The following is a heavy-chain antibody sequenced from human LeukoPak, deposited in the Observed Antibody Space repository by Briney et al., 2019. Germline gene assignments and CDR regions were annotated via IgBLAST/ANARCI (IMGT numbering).Heavy chain of an antibody. J-gene: IGHJ4*02. D-gene: IGHD2-2*01. CDR3: ARDRDIVVVPAAMVDY. CDR1: GFTFSSYS. CDR2: ISSSSSYI. V-gene: IGHV3-21*01. Sequence: GGSLRLSCAASGFTFSSYSMNWVRQTPGKGLEWVSSISSSSSYIYYADSVKGRFTISRDNAKNSLYLQMNSLRAEDTAVYYCARDRDIVVVPAAMVDYWGQGTLVTVSS.